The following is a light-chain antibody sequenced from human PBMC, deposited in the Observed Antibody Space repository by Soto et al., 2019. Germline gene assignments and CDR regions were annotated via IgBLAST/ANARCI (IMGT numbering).Light chain of an antibody. V-gene: IGLV3-21*04. J-gene: IGLJ2*01. CDR1: NIGSKS. CDR2: YDS. CDR3: QVWDSSSDLVV. Sequence: SYELTQPPSVSVAPEKTARITCGGNNIGSKSVHWYQQKPGQAPVLVIYYDSDRPSGIPERFSGSNSGNTATLTISRVEAGDEADYYCQVWDSSSDLVVFGGGTKLTVL.